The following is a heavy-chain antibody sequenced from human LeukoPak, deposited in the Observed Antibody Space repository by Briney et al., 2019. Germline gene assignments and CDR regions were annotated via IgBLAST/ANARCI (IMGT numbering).Heavy chain of an antibody. J-gene: IGHJ4*02. V-gene: IGHV3-23*01. CDR3: AKDSEVDTAMDIFGGSYLFDY. CDR2: ISSSGGST. CDR1: GFTFSSSA. Sequence: PGGSLRLSCAASGFTFSSSAMSWVRQVPGKGLEWVSGISSSGGSTNYADSVRGRFTISRDNSKNTLYVQMNSLRDEDTALYYCAKDSEVDTAMDIFGGSYLFDYWGQGTLVTVSS. D-gene: IGHD5-18*01.